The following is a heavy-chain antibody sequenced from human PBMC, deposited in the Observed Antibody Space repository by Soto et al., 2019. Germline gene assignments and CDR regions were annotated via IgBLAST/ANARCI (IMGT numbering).Heavy chain of an antibody. J-gene: IGHJ6*02. D-gene: IGHD3-3*01. CDR3: AAPPGDFWSGYYKPPPNYYYYGMDV. V-gene: IGHV3-23*01. CDR2: ISGSGGST. CDR1: GFTFSSYA. Sequence: EVQLLESGGGLVQPGGSLRLSCAASGFTFSSYAMSWVRQAPGKGLEWVSAISGSGGSTYYADSVKGRFTSSRDNSKNTLYLQMNSLRAKDTAVYYCAAPPGDFWSGYYKPPPNYYYYGMDVWGQGTTVTVSS.